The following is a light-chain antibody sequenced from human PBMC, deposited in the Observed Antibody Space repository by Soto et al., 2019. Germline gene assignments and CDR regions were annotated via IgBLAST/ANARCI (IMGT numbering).Light chain of an antibody. CDR1: QRVSSY. CDR2: SVS. Sequence: DIQMTQSPSSLSASVGDRVTITCRASQRVSSYLAWVQQKPGKAPKSLIYSVSVLQSGVPSRFSGSGSGTDFTLTIGSLQPEDFATYYCQQYYSYPRTFGQGTRREIK. CDR3: QQYYSYPRT. V-gene: IGKV1-16*01. J-gene: IGKJ5*01.